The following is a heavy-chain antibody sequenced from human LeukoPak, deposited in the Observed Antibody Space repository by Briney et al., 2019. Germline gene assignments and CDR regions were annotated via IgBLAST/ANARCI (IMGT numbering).Heavy chain of an antibody. CDR3: AKFLGPAAPTHNWFDP. J-gene: IGHJ5*02. CDR1: GFTFSSYA. D-gene: IGHD2-2*01. CDR2: ISGSGGST. Sequence: SGGSLRLSCAASGFTFSSYAMSWVRQAPGKGLEWVSAISGSGGSTYYADSVKGRFTISRDNSKNTLYLQMNSLRAEDTAVYYCAKFLGPAAPTHNWFDPWGQGTLVTVSS. V-gene: IGHV3-23*01.